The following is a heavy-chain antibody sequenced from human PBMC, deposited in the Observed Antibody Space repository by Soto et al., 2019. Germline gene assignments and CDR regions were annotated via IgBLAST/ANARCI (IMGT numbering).Heavy chain of an antibody. Sequence: GESLKISCNASGYRFSTYWVCWVGQRPGKGPEWMAIIYPGDSDTRENPSFQGQVTIPADKSSNTVHLQWRSLKASDTAIYYCARLGGIVDTGTWIQWGQGTPVTVSS. V-gene: IGHV5-51*01. CDR2: IYPGDSDT. CDR1: GYRFSTYW. D-gene: IGHD1-26*01. J-gene: IGHJ4*02. CDR3: ARLGGIVDTGTWIQ.